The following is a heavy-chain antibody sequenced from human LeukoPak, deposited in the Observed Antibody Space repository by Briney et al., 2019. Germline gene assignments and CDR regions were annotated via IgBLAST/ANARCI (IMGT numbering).Heavy chain of an antibody. Sequence: GGSLRLSCAASGLTFSSYSMNWVRQAPGKGLEWVSSISSSSSYIYYADSVKGRFTISRDNAKNSLYLQMNSLRAEDTAVYYCARAGYSYGYSAFDIWGQGTMVTVSS. D-gene: IGHD5-18*01. CDR2: ISSSSSYI. J-gene: IGHJ3*02. V-gene: IGHV3-21*01. CDR1: GLTFSSYS. CDR3: ARAGYSYGYSAFDI.